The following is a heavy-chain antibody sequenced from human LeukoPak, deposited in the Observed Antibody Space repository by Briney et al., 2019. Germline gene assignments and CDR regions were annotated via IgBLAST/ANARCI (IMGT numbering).Heavy chain of an antibody. CDR1: GGSISSYY. CDR2: IYYSGST. CDR3: ARTDCSGYYYNFHY. V-gene: IGHV4-59*01. J-gene: IGHJ4*02. D-gene: IGHD3-22*01. Sequence: SETLSLTCTVSGGSISSYYWSWIRQPPGKGLEWIGYIYYSGSTNYNPSLKSRVTISVDTSKNQFSLKLSSVTAADTAVYYCARTDCSGYYYNFHYWGQGTLVTVSS.